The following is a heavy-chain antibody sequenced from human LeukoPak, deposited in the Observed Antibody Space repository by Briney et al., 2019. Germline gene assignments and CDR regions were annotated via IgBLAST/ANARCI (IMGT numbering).Heavy chain of an antibody. CDR1: GGTFSSYA. V-gene: IGHV1-69*04. D-gene: IGHD5-24*01. Sequence: ASVKVSCKASGGTFSSYAISWVRQAPGQGLEWMGRIIPILGIANYAQKFQGRVTITADKSTSTAYMELSSLRSEDTAVYYCARDPRGGYNYGGDYFDYWGQGTLVTVSS. CDR2: IIPILGIA. CDR3: ARDPRGGYNYGGDYFDY. J-gene: IGHJ4*02.